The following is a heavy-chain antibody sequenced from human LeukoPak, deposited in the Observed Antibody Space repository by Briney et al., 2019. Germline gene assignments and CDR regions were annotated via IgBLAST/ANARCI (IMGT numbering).Heavy chain of an antibody. CDR2: ISASGGSR. CDR1: GSTFRYYV. D-gene: IGHD4-17*01. V-gene: IGHV3-23*01. Sequence: GGSLRLPCAALGSTFRYYVMSWVRQAPGKGLDWVSGISASGGSRYYAVSGEGRFTISRDNSKNTVYLQMNSLRVEDTAIYYCAQDRGATVTTFVNWGQGTLVTVSS. CDR3: AQDRGATVTTFVN. J-gene: IGHJ4*02.